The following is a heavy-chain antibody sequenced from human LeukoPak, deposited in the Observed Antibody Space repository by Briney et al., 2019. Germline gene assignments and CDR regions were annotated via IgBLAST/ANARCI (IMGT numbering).Heavy chain of an antibody. CDR1: GFTFSSYG. J-gene: IGHJ4*02. Sequence: GGSLRLSCAASGFTFSSYGMHWVRQAPGKGLEWVAVISYDGSNKYYADSVKGRFTISRDNSKNTLYLQMNSLRAEDTAVYYCAKVYDSSGWEIYFDYWGQGTLVTVSS. CDR2: ISYDGSNK. CDR3: AKVYDSSGWEIYFDY. D-gene: IGHD3-22*01. V-gene: IGHV3-30*18.